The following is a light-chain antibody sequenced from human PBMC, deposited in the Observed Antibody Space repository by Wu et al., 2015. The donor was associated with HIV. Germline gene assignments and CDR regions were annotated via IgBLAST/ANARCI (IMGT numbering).Light chain of an antibody. J-gene: IGKJ1*01. CDR3: QQYHSYSRT. CDR1: QGIRSA. CDR2: DAS. Sequence: AIQLTQSPSSLSASVGDRVTITCRASQGIRSALAWYQQKPGRAPKLLIYDASTLESGVPSRFSGSGSGTEFTLTISSLQPDDFATYYCQQYHSYSRTFAKGPRWKSN. V-gene: IGKV1-13*02.